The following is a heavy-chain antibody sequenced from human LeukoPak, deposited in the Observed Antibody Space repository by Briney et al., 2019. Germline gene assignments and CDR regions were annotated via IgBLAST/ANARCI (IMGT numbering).Heavy chain of an antibody. CDR2: ISANNGNTKYNT. CDR3: ARDRDRSGSQSY. V-gene: IGHV1-18*01. Sequence: ASVTVSCKASGYTFTSYGISWVRQAPGQGLEWMGWISANNGNTKYNTKYAQNLQGRVTMTTDISTSIAYMELRTLRSDDTAVYYCARDRDRSGSQSYWGQGTLVTVSS. D-gene: IGHD1-26*01. CDR1: GYTFTSYG. J-gene: IGHJ4*02.